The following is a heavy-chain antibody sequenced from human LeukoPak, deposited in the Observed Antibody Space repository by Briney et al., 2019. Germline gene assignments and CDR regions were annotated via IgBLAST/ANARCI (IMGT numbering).Heavy chain of an antibody. CDR3: ARVPTVTFFDY. CDR1: GGSISSSSYY. V-gene: IGHV4-39*07. Sequence: ESSETLSLTCTVSGGSISSSSYYWGWIRQPPGKGLEWIGSIYYSVSTYYNPSLKSRVTISVDTSKNQFSLKLSSVTAADTAVYYCARVPTVTFFDYWGQGTLVTVSS. CDR2: IYYSVST. J-gene: IGHJ4*02. D-gene: IGHD4-17*01.